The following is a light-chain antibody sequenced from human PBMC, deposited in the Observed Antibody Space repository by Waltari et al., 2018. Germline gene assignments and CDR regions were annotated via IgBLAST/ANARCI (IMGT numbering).Light chain of an antibody. CDR3: QHRDNWPLT. CDR2: DAS. Sequence: EIVLTQSPATLSLSPGERATLSCRASQSLTNYVAWYQQKPGQAPRLLFFDASNRASGIPARVSGSGSGTDFTLTISSLEPEDFAVYYCQHRDNWPLTFGGGTKVEVK. V-gene: IGKV3-11*01. J-gene: IGKJ4*01. CDR1: QSLTNY.